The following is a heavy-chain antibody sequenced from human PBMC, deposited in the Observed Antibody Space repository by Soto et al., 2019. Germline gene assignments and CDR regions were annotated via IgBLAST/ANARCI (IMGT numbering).Heavy chain of an antibody. CDR1: GDSISNYY. J-gene: IGHJ5*02. D-gene: IGHD2-2*01. V-gene: IGHV4-4*07. Sequence: SETLSLTCSVSGDSISNYYWSWIRQPAGKGLEWIGRIYSSGSTKYNSSLKSRVTMSVDTSKNQFSLKLRSVTAADTAVYYCARNGRYCSSTSCWFDPWGQGILVTV. CDR2: IYSSGST. CDR3: ARNGRYCSSTSCWFDP.